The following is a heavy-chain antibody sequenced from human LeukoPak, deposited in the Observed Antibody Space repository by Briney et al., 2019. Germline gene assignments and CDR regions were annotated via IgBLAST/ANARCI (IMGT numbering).Heavy chain of an antibody. V-gene: IGHV4-59*12. CDR2: IYYRGST. CDR1: GGSISGSY. Sequence: SETLSLTCTVSGGSISGSYWSLIRQSPGKGLEWIGYIYYRGSTNYNPSLKSRVTISVDTSKNQFSLKLSSVTAADTAVYYCARGTRAMDVWGKGTTVTVSS. CDR3: ARGTRAMDV. J-gene: IGHJ6*03.